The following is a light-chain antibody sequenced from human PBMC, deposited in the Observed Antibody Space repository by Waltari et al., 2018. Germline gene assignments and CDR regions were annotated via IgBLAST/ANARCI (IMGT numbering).Light chain of an antibody. J-gene: IGKJ4*01. CDR2: QAS. CDR3: QQYHSFSVT. CDR1: QRVSPW. Sequence: DIQMTQSPSTLSASVGDTVTITCRASQRVSPWLAWYQQKPGKAPKLLIYQASNLENGAPSRFSGSGSGTEVTLTISSLQPDDFATYYCQQYHSFSVTFGGGTKVEIK. V-gene: IGKV1-5*03.